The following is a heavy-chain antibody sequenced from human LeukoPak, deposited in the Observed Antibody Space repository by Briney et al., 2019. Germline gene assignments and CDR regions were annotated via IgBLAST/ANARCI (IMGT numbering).Heavy chain of an antibody. CDR2: IYPGDSDT. Sequence: GASLQISCKGSGSSFTSYWIGWVRQLPGKGLEWMGIIYPGDSDTRYSPSFQGQVTISADKSISTAYLQWSSLKASDTAMYYCAATYYYDSSSYFDYWGQGTLVTVSS. J-gene: IGHJ4*02. CDR3: AATYYYDSSSYFDY. D-gene: IGHD3-22*01. V-gene: IGHV5-51*01. CDR1: GSSFTSYW.